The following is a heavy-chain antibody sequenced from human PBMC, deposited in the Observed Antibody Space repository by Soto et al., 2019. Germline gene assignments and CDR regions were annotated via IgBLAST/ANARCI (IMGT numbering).Heavy chain of an antibody. J-gene: IGHJ3*02. CDR3: TRDTSPSVTTIFFDAFDM. D-gene: IGHD4-4*01. CDR2: INQDGSQN. CDR1: GFTFSNFW. V-gene: IGHV3-7*01. Sequence: GGSLRLSCVASGFTFSNFWMTWVRQAPGKGLEWVANINQDGSQNYYVDSVKGRVTFSRDNDKNTLYLQIYSLRAEDKAVDYCTRDTSPSVTTIFFDAFDMWGQGTMVTVSS.